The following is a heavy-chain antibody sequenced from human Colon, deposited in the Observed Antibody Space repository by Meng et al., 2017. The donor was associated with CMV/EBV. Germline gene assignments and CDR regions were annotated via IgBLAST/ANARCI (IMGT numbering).Heavy chain of an antibody. V-gene: IGHV3-9*01. CDR2: VNWNSAAI. CDR3: VKAQTTTQSNYFGD. J-gene: IGHJ4*02. CDR1: GLTFSSHW. D-gene: IGHD1-14*01. Sequence: GGSLRLSCVASGLTFSSHWMHWVRQTPGKGLEWVATVNWNSAAIHYAGSVKGRFTISRDNAKNSLSLQMNSLRPEDTALYYCVKAQTTTQSNYFGDWGQGTLVTVSS.